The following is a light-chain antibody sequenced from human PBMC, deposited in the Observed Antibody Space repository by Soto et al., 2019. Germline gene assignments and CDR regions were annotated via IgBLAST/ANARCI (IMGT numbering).Light chain of an antibody. CDR3: QQYNAYYS. CDR1: QDISRW. Sequence: DIQMTQSPPTLPASAGDRVTITCRASQDISRWLAWYQQKPGKAPELLIYDVSTLQSGVPSRFSGTGSGTEFTLTICRLQPEDVATYYCQQYNAYYSFGQGTKVEIK. V-gene: IGKV1-5*01. CDR2: DVS. J-gene: IGKJ2*03.